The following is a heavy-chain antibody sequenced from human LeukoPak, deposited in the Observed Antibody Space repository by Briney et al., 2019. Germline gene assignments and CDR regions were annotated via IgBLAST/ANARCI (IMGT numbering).Heavy chain of an antibody. J-gene: IGHJ4*02. D-gene: IGHD1-26*01. CDR3: ARDRGGSYYGSPYYFDY. Sequence: GGSLRLSCAASGFTFSSYSTTWVSQAPRKGLEWVSYIRSSSSTIYYADSVKGRFTISRDNAKNSLYLQMNSLRDEDTAVYYCARDRGGSYYGSPYYFDYWGQGTLVTVSS. V-gene: IGHV3-48*02. CDR1: GFTFSSYS. CDR2: IRSSSSTI.